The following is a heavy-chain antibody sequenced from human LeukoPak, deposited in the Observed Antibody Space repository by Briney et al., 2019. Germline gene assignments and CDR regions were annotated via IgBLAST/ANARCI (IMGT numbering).Heavy chain of an antibody. CDR2: RNPNSGNT. J-gene: IGHJ6*02. CDR1: GYTFTSYD. D-gene: IGHD1-7*01. V-gene: IGHV1-8*01. CDR3: ASLVTGTTFGYYYYGMDV. Sequence: ASVKVSCKASGYTFTSYDINWVRQATGQGLEWMGWRNPNSGNTGYAQKFQGRVTMTRNTSISTAYMELSSLRSEDTAVYYCASLVTGTTFGYYYYGMDVWGQGTTVTVSS.